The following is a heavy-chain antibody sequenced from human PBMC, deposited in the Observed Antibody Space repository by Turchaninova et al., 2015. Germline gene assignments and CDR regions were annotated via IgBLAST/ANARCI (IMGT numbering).Heavy chain of an antibody. J-gene: IGHJ4*02. CDR2: VKSKSGGGTQ. CDR1: GFTFSNAW. Sequence: EVQLVESGGGLVKPGGSLRLSCAASGFTFSNAWIGWVRRAPGKGLEWVGRVKSKSGGGTQDSGVTWKGRFTISGDDSKNTLYLQMNSLKTEDTAVYYCTSGYWGQGTLVTVSS. CDR3: TSGY. V-gene: IGHV3-15*01.